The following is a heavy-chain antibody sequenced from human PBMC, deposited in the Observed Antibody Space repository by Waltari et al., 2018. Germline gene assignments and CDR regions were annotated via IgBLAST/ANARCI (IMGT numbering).Heavy chain of an antibody. CDR1: GYSFTAYY. Sequence: QVQMVQSGAEVKKPGASVKVSCKASGYSFTAYYLHWVRQAPGQGLEWMGRINPNSGATTYAQMFQGRVTMTRDTSISTAYMEVTGLRSDVTAVYYCARVLSTVQLGIFAYWGQGTVVTVSS. J-gene: IGHJ4*02. V-gene: IGHV1-2*06. D-gene: IGHD7-27*01. CDR2: INPNSGAT. CDR3: ARVLSTVQLGIFAY.